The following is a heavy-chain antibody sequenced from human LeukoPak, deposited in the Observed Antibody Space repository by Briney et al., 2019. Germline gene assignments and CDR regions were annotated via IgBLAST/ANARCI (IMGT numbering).Heavy chain of an antibody. J-gene: IGHJ4*02. CDR1: GFTFSYYW. CDR2: INQDGSEK. D-gene: IGHD3-10*01. V-gene: IGHV3-7*01. Sequence: GGSLRLFCAASGFTFSYYWMSWVRQVPGKGLECVANINQDGSEKNYVDSVKGRFTISRDDVENSLYLQMDTLRAEDTSVYYCTRGGRYYLGYWGQGTLVTVSS. CDR3: TRGGRYYLGY.